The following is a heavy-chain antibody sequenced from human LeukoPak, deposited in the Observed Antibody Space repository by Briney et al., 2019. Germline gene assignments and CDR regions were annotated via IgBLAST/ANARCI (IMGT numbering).Heavy chain of an antibody. CDR1: GFTFSSYG. CDR3: AKDLYYYDSSGYYVPYYFDY. V-gene: IGHV3-23*01. Sequence: GGSLRLSCAASGFTFSSYGMSWVRQAPGKGLEWVSAISGSGGSTYYADSVKGRFTISRDNSKNTLYLQMNSLRAEDTAVYYCAKDLYYYDSSGYYVPYYFDYWGQGTLVTVSS. J-gene: IGHJ4*02. D-gene: IGHD3-22*01. CDR2: ISGSGGST.